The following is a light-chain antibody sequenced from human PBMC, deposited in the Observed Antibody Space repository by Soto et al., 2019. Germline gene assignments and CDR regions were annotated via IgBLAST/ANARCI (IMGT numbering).Light chain of an antibody. Sequence: EMVLTQSPATLSLSPGGRSTLSCRASQSVSSYLAWYQQKPGQAPRLLIYDASNRATGIPARFSGSGSGTDFTLTISSLEPEDFAVYYCQQRSNWPPITFGQGTRLEI. J-gene: IGKJ5*01. CDR3: QQRSNWPPIT. V-gene: IGKV3-11*01. CDR2: DAS. CDR1: QSVSSY.